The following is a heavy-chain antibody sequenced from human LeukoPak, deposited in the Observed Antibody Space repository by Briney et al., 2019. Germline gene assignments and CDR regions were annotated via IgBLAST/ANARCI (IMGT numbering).Heavy chain of an antibody. J-gene: IGHJ3*02. CDR3: AREWGDTYYDILTGYYRNDAFDI. V-gene: IGHV1-18*01. Sequence: ASVKVSCKASGYTFTSYGISWVRQAPGQGLEWMGWISAYNGNTNYAQKLQGRVTMTTDTSTSTAYMELRSLRSDDTAVYYCAREWGDTYYDILTGYYRNDAFDIWGQGTMVTVSS. CDR2: ISAYNGNT. D-gene: IGHD3-9*01. CDR1: GYTFTSYG.